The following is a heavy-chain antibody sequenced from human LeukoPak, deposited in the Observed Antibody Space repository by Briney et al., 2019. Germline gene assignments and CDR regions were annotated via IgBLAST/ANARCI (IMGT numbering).Heavy chain of an antibody. CDR2: INPSAGIT. V-gene: IGHV1-46*01. Sequence: VASVKVSCKASGYTFSSYHMHWVRQAPGQGLDWMGIINPSAGITTYAQKFQGRVAMTKDTSTSTVYMELSSLRSEDTAVYYCARSQYITMMVARLYQFDDWGQGTLVTVSS. CDR3: ARSQYITMMVARLYQFDD. CDR1: GYTFSSYH. D-gene: IGHD3-22*01. J-gene: IGHJ4*02.